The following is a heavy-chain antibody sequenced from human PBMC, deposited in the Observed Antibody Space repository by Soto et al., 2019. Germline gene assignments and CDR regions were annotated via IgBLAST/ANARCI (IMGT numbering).Heavy chain of an antibody. CDR1: GDSISSYY. Sequence: SETLSLTCTVSGDSISSYYWSWVRQPPGKGLEWVGEINHSESTNYNPSLKSRVTISVDTSKIQFSLKLSSVTAADTAVYYCARARHYCSSTSCSHGYYMDVWGTGTTVTVSS. J-gene: IGHJ6*03. D-gene: IGHD2-2*01. V-gene: IGHV4-34*01. CDR2: INHSEST. CDR3: ARARHYCSSTSCSHGYYMDV.